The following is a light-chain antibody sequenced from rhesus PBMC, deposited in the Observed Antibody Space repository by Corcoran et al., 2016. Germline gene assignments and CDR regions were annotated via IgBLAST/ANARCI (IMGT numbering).Light chain of an antibody. Sequence: DIQMTQSPSSLSASVGDRVTITCRASQGITNDLAWYQQKPGETPKLLIYEASSLQSGIPSRFSGSGSGTDFTLTISSLQSEDFATYYCQHYYSTPPTFGQWTKVEIK. CDR3: QHYYSTPPT. V-gene: IGKV1-25*01. CDR2: EAS. J-gene: IGKJ1*01. CDR1: QGITND.